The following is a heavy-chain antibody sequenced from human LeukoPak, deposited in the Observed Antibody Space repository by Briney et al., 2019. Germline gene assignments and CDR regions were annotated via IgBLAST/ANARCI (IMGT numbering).Heavy chain of an antibody. CDR3: VRDVSSGSSPY. D-gene: IGHD6-25*01. V-gene: IGHV3-48*01. CDR2: ISRSSAI. J-gene: IGHJ4*02. CDR1: GFTFSSHW. Sequence: GGSLRLSCAASGFTFSSHWMTWVRQAPGKGLEWISYISRSSAIYYADSVKGRFAISRDNAKNSLYLQMSSLRAEDTAVYYCVRDVSSGSSPYWGQGALVTVSS.